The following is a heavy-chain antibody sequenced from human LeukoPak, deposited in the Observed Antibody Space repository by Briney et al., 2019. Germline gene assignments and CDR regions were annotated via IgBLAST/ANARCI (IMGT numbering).Heavy chain of an antibody. J-gene: IGHJ4*02. D-gene: IGHD1/OR15-1a*01. CDR3: ARVFPYNWNNPLDY. V-gene: IGHV3-30-3*01. Sequence: GGSLRLSCAASGFTFSSYAMHWVRQAPGKGLEWVAVISYDGSSKYYADSVKGRFTISRDNSKNTLYLQMNSLRVEDTAVYYCARVFPYNWNNPLDYWGQGTLVTVSS. CDR1: GFTFSSYA. CDR2: ISYDGSSK.